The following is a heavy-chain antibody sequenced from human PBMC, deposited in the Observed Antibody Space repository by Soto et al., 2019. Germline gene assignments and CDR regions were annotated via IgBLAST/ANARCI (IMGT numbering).Heavy chain of an antibody. V-gene: IGHV3-48*02. CDR3: VRDHIWAFDF. J-gene: IGHJ3*01. D-gene: IGHD2-21*01. CDR2: ISVTSGSI. CDR1: GFTFRDFA. Sequence: EVQLVESGGSLVQPGGSLRISCAASGFTFRDFALNWVRQAPGKGLEWISYISVTSGSIFYADSVKGRFTISRDDGRNLLYLQMNTLRDEDTAVYFCVRDHIWAFDFWGRGTMVTVSS.